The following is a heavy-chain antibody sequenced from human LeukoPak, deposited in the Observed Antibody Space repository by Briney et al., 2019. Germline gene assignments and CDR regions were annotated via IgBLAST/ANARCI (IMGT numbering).Heavy chain of an antibody. V-gene: IGHV3-30*03. D-gene: IGHD6-6*01. CDR1: GFTFTSYG. CDR2: ISYDGSDK. J-gene: IGHJ5*02. Sequence: ARSLRLSCAASGFTFTSYGMHWVRQAPGKGLDWVAVISYDGSDKSYADSVNGRFTISRDNSKNTLDLQMNSLRAEDTAVYYCASSVGDSSSSNWCDPWGQGTLVTVSS. CDR3: ASSVGDSSSSNWCDP.